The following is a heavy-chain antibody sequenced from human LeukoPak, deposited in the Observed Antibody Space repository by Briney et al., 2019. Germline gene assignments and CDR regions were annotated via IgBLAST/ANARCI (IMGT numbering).Heavy chain of an antibody. J-gene: IGHJ4*02. V-gene: IGHV3-30*18. D-gene: IGHD6-13*01. CDR3: AKHSSSWHYFDY. CDR1: GFVFTAYG. Sequence: GGSLRLSCAASGFVFTAYGMHWVRQAPGKGLEWVAVISHDLTYQAYADSVKGRFTISRDDSKNTLYVQMNSLRAEDTAVYYCAKHSSSWHYFDYWGQGTLVTVSS. CDR2: ISHDLTYQ.